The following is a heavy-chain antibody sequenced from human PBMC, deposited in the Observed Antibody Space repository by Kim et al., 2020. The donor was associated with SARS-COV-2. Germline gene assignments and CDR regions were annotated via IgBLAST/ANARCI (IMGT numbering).Heavy chain of an antibody. J-gene: IGHJ6*02. CDR3: ARLPSTRSGWYSVGSGFYYYGLDA. CDR2: IYYSGST. D-gene: IGHD6-19*01. V-gene: IGHV4-59*08. Sequence: SETLSLTCTVSGGSISSYYWSWIRQPPGKGLEWIGYIYYSGSTNYNPSLKSRVTISVDTSKNQFSLKLSSVTAADTAVYYCARLPSTRSGWYSVGSGFYYYGLDAWGQGTTVTVSS. CDR1: GGSISSYY.